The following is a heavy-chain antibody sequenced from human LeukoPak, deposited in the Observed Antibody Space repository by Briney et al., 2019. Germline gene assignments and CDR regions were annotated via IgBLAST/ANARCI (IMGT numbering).Heavy chain of an antibody. Sequence: GGSLRLSCAASGFTFSRHWMGWVRQAPGKGPEWVASIKQDGSQYYVDSVKGRFIISRDNAKNSLYLQMNSLRAEDTAVYSRARGPDYGDRLDFFDYWGQGTLVTVSS. CDR1: GFTFSRHW. CDR2: IKQDGSQ. CDR3: ARGPDYGDRLDFFDY. V-gene: IGHV3-7*01. J-gene: IGHJ4*02. D-gene: IGHD4-17*01.